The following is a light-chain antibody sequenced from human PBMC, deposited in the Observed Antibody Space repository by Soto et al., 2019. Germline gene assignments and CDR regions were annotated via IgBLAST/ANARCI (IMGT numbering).Light chain of an antibody. Sequence: EIVLTQSPGTLSLSPGERATLSCRASQSVSSSYLAWYQQKPGQAPRLLIYGASSRATGIPDRFSDSGSGTDVNLTINKLEPEDVAVYYCQQYGSSRTVGQGIKVEIK. CDR2: GAS. V-gene: IGKV3-20*01. J-gene: IGKJ1*01. CDR1: QSVSSSY. CDR3: QQYGSSRT.